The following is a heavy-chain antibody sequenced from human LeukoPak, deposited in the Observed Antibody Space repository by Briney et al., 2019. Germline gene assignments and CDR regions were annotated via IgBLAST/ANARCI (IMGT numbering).Heavy chain of an antibody. CDR3: KISSGYLKLLDY. CDR1: GGSFSGYY. Sequence: SETLSLTCAVYGGSFSGYYWSWIRQPPGKGLEWIGEINHSGSTNYNPSLKSRVTISVDTSKNQFSPKLSSVTAADTAVYYCKISSGYLKLLDYWGQGTLVTVSS. D-gene: IGHD3-22*01. J-gene: IGHJ4*02. CDR2: INHSGST. V-gene: IGHV4-34*01.